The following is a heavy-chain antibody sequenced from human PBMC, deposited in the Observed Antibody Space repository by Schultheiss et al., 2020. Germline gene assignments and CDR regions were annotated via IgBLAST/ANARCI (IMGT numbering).Heavy chain of an antibody. CDR2: IKQDGSEK. Sequence: ESLKSSCAASGFTFSSSAMHWVRQAPGKGLEWVANIKQDGSEKYYVDSVKGRFTISRDNAKNTLYLQMNSLRAEDTAVYYCAKFELERPTAPFDYWGQGTLVTVSS. CDR1: GFTFSSSA. V-gene: IGHV3-7*01. D-gene: IGHD1-1*01. J-gene: IGHJ4*02. CDR3: AKFELERPTAPFDY.